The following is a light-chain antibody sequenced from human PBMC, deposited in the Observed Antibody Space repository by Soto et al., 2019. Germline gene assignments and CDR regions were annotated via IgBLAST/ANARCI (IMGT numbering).Light chain of an antibody. CDR3: SSYTSSSTLYV. CDR1: SSDIGGYNY. V-gene: IGLV2-14*01. J-gene: IGLJ1*01. Sequence: LSPPASVSRSPGQSSTLSCAGTSSDIGGYNYVSRYQQHPGKAPKVMICEVSNRPSGVSNRLSGSKSGNTASLTISGLQAEDEADYSCSSYTSSSTLYVFGSGTKFT. CDR2: EVS.